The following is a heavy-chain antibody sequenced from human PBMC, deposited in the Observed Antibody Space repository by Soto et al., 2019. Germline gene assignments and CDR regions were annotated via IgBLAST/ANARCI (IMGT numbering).Heavy chain of an antibody. Sequence: EVQLVESGGGLVQPGGSLRLSCAASGFTFSSYEMNWVRQAPGKGLEWVSYISSSGSTIYYADSVKGRFTISRDNAKNSRYLQMNSLRAEDTAVYYCARDSRYCSGGSWYSVADYWGQGTLVTVSS. CDR3: ARDSRYCSGGSWYSVADY. CDR1: GFTFSSYE. D-gene: IGHD2-15*01. V-gene: IGHV3-48*03. CDR2: ISSSGSTI. J-gene: IGHJ4*02.